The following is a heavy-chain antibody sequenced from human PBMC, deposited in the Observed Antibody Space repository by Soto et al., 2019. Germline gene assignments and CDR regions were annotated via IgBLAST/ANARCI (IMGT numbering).Heavy chain of an antibody. Sequence: SETLSLTCTVSGGSISSSSYYWGWIRQPPGKGLEWIGSIYYSGSTYYNPSLKSRVTISVDTSKNQFSLKLSSVTAADTAVYYCARQGTVITPYYYGMDVWGQGTTVTVSS. CDR1: GGSISSSSYY. D-gene: IGHD4-17*01. CDR3: ARQGTVITPYYYGMDV. V-gene: IGHV4-39*01. J-gene: IGHJ6*02. CDR2: IYYSGST.